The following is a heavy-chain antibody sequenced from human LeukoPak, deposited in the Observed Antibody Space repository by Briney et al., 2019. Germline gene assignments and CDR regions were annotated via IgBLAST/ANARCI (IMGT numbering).Heavy chain of an antibody. CDR3: ARRSAPCGLDY. CDR1: DFPFSNYW. J-gene: IGHJ4*02. V-gene: IGHV3-74*01. D-gene: IGHD3/OR15-3a*01. CDR2: ISSDGTKI. Sequence: GGSLTLSCAASDFPFSNYWMHWVRQVPGERLTWVSRISSDGTKIGYAASVKGRFTISRDNTKNTLYLQMNSLRAEDTAFYYCARRSAPCGLDYWGQGTLVTVSS.